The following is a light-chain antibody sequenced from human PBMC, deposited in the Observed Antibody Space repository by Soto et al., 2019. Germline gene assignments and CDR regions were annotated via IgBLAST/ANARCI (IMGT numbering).Light chain of an antibody. J-gene: IGLJ2*01. CDR1: SSDVGGYNY. CDR2: DVS. Sequence: QSALTQPASVSGSPGQSITISCTGTSSDVGGYNYVSWYQRQPGKAPKLMIYDVSNRPSGVSNRFSGSKSGNTASLTISGLQAEDEADYYCSSYTRSSTLYVVFGGGTKLTVL. V-gene: IGLV2-14*01. CDR3: SSYTRSSTLYVV.